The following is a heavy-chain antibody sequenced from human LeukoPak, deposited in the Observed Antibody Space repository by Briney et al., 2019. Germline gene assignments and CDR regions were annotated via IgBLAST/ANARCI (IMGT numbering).Heavy chain of an antibody. CDR3: AKDLANDTLVRGVIPY. Sequence: GGSLRLSCEASGFTISSYAMSWVRQAPGKGLEWVSAISGSGANTYYADSVTGRFTISRDNSKNTLYLQMNSLRAEDTAVYYCAKDLANDTLVRGVIPYWGQGTLVTVSS. D-gene: IGHD3-10*01. CDR1: GFTISSYA. V-gene: IGHV3-23*01. CDR2: ISGSGANT. J-gene: IGHJ4*02.